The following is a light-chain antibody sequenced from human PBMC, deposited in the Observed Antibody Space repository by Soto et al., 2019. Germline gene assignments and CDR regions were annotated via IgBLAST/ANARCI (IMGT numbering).Light chain of an antibody. J-gene: IGLJ2*01. Sequence: QSVLTQPPSASGSPGQSVTISCTGTSSDVGGSNYVSWYQQHPGKAPKLMIYEVSKRPSGVPDRFSGSKSGNTASLTVSGLQAEDEADYYCSSYADSTPVVFGGGTKLTVL. V-gene: IGLV2-8*01. CDR3: SSYADSTPVV. CDR1: SSDVGGSNY. CDR2: EVS.